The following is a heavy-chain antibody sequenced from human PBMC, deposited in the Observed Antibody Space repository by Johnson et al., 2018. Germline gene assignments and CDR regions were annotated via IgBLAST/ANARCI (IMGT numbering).Heavy chain of an antibody. Sequence: QVQLVQSGAEVKKPGASVKVSCKASGYTFTSYDINWVRQATGQGLEWMGWMNPNSGNTGYAQKFQGRVTMTRTTPISTAYLELSSLRSEDTDVDYCARDSSWYGSGTDYWGQGTLVTVSS. CDR2: MNPNSGNT. CDR1: GYTFTSYD. J-gene: IGHJ4*02. D-gene: IGHD6-13*01. V-gene: IGHV1-8*01. CDR3: ARDSSWYGSGTDY.